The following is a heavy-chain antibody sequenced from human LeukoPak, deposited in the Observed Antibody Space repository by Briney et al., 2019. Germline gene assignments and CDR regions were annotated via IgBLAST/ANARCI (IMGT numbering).Heavy chain of an antibody. J-gene: IGHJ6*02. CDR1: GFTFSSYA. CDR2: VSYDGSNK. V-gene: IGHV3-30-3*01. CDR3: ARDYSSSWYRLSYYYGMDV. Sequence: GGSLRLSCAASGFTFSSYAMHWVRQAPGKGLEWVAVVSYDGSNKYYADSVEGRFTISRDNSKNTLYLQMNSLRAEDTAVYYCARDYSSSWYRLSYYYGMDVWGQGTTVTVSS. D-gene: IGHD6-13*01.